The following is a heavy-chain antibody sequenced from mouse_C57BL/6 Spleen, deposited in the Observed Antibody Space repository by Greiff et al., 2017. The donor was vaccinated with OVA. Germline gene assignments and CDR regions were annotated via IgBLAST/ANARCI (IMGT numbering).Heavy chain of an antibody. CDR1: GYTFTSYW. D-gene: IGHD2-4*01. J-gene: IGHJ4*01. CDR2: IDPSDSYT. V-gene: IGHV1-59*01. Sequence: QVQLQQPGAELVRPGTSVKLSCKASGYTFTSYWMHWVKQRPGQGLEWIGVIDPSDSYTNYNQKFKGKATLTVDTSSSTAYMQLSSLTSEDSAVYYCARSLYDYDVNYAMDYWGQGTSVTVSS. CDR3: ARSLYDYDVNYAMDY.